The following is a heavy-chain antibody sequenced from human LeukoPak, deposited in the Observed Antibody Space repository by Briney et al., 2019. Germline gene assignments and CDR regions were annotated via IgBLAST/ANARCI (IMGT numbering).Heavy chain of an antibody. CDR1: GGTFSSYA. V-gene: IGHV1-69*04. J-gene: IGHJ4*02. D-gene: IGHD3-16*01. Sequence: SSVKVSCKASGGTFSSYAISWVRQAPGQGLEWMGRIIPTFGITNYAQKSQGRVTITADKSTSTAYMELSSLRSDDTAVYYCARDPSGGYVPYFDYWGQGTLVTVSS. CDR2: IIPTFGIT. CDR3: ARDPSGGYVPYFDY.